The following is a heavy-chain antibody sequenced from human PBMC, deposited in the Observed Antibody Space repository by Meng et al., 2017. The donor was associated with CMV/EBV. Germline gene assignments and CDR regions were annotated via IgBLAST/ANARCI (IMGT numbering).Heavy chain of an antibody. Sequence: ASVKVSCKASGYTFTGYYMHWVRQAPGQGLVWMGWINPNSGGTNYAQKFQGRVTMTRDTSISTAYMELSRLRSDDTAVYYCAREYCSSTSCYFYYGMDVWGQGTTVTVSS. J-gene: IGHJ6*02. CDR1: GYTFTGYY. V-gene: IGHV1-2*02. D-gene: IGHD2-2*01. CDR3: AREYCSSTSCYFYYGMDV. CDR2: INPNSGGT.